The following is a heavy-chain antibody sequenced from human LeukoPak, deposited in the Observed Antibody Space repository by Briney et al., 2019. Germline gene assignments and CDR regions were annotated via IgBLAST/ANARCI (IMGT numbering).Heavy chain of an antibody. D-gene: IGHD3-22*01. Sequence: GGSLRLSCAASGFTFSDYYMSWIRQAPGKGLEWVSYISSSGSTIYYADSVKGRFTISRENAKNSLYLQMNSLRAEDTAVYYCARERRTYYYDSSGSFDYWGQGTLVTVSS. CDR3: ARERRTYYYDSSGSFDY. CDR2: ISSSGSTI. V-gene: IGHV3-11*01. J-gene: IGHJ4*02. CDR1: GFTFSDYY.